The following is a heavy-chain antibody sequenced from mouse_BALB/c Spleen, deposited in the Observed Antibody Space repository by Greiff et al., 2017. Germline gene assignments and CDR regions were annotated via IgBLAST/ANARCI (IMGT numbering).Heavy chain of an antibody. J-gene: IGHJ2*01. CDR1: GFTFSSYA. CDR2: ISSGGST. V-gene: IGHV5-6-5*01. D-gene: IGHD2-1*01. CDR3: AREGVYGNYGYYFDY. Sequence: EVQLVESGGGLVKPGGSLKLSCAASGFTFSSYAMSWVRQTPEKRLEWVASISSGGSTYYPDSVKGRFTISRDNARNILYLQMSSLRSEDTAMYYCAREGVYGNYGYYFDYWGQGTTLTVSS.